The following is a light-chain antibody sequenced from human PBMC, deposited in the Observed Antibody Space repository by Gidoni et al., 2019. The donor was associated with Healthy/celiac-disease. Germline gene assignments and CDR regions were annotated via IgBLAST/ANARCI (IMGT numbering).Light chain of an antibody. V-gene: IGKV1-39*01. CDR3: QQSYSTPPYT. Sequence: DIQMTQSPSSLSASVGDRVTITCRASQSISSYLNWYQQKPGKAPKLLIYAASSLQSGFPSRVSGSGSGTDFTLTISSLQPEDFATYYCQQSYSTPPYTFGQXTKLGIK. CDR2: AAS. J-gene: IGKJ2*01. CDR1: QSISSY.